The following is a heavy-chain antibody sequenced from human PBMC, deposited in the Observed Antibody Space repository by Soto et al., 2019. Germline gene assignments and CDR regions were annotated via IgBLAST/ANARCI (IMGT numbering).Heavy chain of an antibody. CDR1: GFSLSTSGMC. J-gene: IGHJ6*02. CDR2: IDWDEDK. CDR3: ARILGHHAYGMDV. V-gene: IGHV2-70*01. Sequence: GPTLVNPTQTLTLSCTFSGFSLSTSGMCVSWIRQPPGKALEWLALIDWDEDKYYSTSLKTRLTISKDTSKNQVVLTMTNMDPVDTATYYCARILGHHAYGMDVWGQGTTVTVSS.